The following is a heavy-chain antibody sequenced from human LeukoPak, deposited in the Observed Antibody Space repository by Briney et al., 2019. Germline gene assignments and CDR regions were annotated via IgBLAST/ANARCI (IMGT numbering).Heavy chain of an antibody. V-gene: IGHV3-30*02. Sequence: GGSLRLSCAASGFTFSSYGMHWVRQAPCKGLEWVAFIRYDGSNKYYADSVKGRFTISRDNSKNTLYLQMNSLRAEDTAVYYCAKPATTYDFWSGYYWFDYWGQGTLVTVSS. CDR2: IRYDGSNK. D-gene: IGHD3-3*01. CDR1: GFTFSSYG. J-gene: IGHJ4*02. CDR3: AKPATTYDFWSGYYWFDY.